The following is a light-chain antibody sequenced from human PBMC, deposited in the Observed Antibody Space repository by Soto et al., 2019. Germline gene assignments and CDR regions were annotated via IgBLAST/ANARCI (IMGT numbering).Light chain of an antibody. J-gene: IGLJ1*01. Sequence: SALTQPASVSGSPGQSITISCTGTSSDVGGYNYVSWYQQHPGKAPKLMICEVSNRPSGVSNRFSGSKSGNTASLTISGLQAEDEADYYCSSYTSSSTLSVFGTGTKVTVL. CDR3: SSYTSSSTLSV. CDR1: SSDVGGYNY. CDR2: EVS. V-gene: IGLV2-14*01.